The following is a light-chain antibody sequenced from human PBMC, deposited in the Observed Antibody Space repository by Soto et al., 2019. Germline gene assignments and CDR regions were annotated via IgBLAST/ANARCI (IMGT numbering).Light chain of an antibody. V-gene: IGKV1-39*01. Sequence: DIQMTQSPSSLSASVGDRVTITCRASQTITSYLNWYQQKPGKAPKSLISAASSLQSGVPSRFSGTGSGTDFTLTISSLQPEEFATYYCQQTYSIPWTFGQGTKVEIK. CDR1: QTITSY. CDR3: QQTYSIPWT. CDR2: AAS. J-gene: IGKJ1*01.